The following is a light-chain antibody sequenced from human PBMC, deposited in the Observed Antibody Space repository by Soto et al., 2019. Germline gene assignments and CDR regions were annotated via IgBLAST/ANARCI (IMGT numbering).Light chain of an antibody. V-gene: IGKV1-8*01. Sequence: AIRMTQSPSSLSASIGDRVTFTCRASHRLNTYLAWYQQKPGKAPKLLIYGASTLQSGVPSRFSGSGSGTDFTLLISSLQSEDFATYYCQQYFSYQYTFGQGTKLEIK. CDR3: QQYFSYQYT. J-gene: IGKJ2*01. CDR1: HRLNTY. CDR2: GAS.